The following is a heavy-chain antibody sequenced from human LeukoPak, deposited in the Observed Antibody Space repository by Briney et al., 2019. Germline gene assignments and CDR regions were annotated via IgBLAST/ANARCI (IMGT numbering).Heavy chain of an antibody. CDR1: GGSISSYY. CDR3: ARAASTGTTVSYDPFDY. J-gene: IGHJ4*02. CDR2: IYTSGST. D-gene: IGHD1-7*01. Sequence: SETLSLTCTVSGGSISSYYWSWIRQPAGKGLEWIGRIYTSGSTNYNPSLKSRVTMSVDTSKNQFSLKLSSVTAADTAVYYCARAASTGTTVSYDPFDYWGQGTLVTVSS. V-gene: IGHV4-4*07.